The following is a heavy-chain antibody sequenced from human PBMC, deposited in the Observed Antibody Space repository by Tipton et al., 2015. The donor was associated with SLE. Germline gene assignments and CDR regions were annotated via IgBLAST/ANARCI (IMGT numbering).Heavy chain of an antibody. CDR3: ARGYRAMFDY. J-gene: IGHJ4*02. Sequence: LRLSCAASGFTVSSNYMSWVRQAPGKGLEWIGYIYYSGSTYYNPSLKSRVTISVDTSKNQFSLQLNSVTPEDTAVYYCARGYRAMFDYWGQGTLVTVSS. CDR1: GFTVSSNY. CDR2: IYYSGST. V-gene: IGHV4-59*02. D-gene: IGHD2-2*01.